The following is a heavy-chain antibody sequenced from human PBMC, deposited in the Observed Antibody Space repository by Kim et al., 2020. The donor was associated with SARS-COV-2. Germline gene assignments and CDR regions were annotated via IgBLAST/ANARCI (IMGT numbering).Heavy chain of an antibody. CDR2: IYGGGNT. Sequence: GGSLRLSCAVSGFSVSNKYMTWVRRAPGKGLEWVSLIYGGGNTYYADSVKGRFIISRDNSENTVYLQMNSLRAEDTAVYYCASGYCSGGDCSFRSGMDVWGQGTTVTVS. CDR1: GFSVSNKY. D-gene: IGHD2-15*01. CDR3: ASGYCSGGDCSFRSGMDV. J-gene: IGHJ6*02. V-gene: IGHV3-53*01.